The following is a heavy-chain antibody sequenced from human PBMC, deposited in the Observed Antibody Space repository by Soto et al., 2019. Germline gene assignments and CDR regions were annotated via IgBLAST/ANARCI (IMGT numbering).Heavy chain of an antibody. V-gene: IGHV3-48*03. Sequence: PVGSLRLCCAVSGFNVGDYEMNWARQAPGKGLEWISMITSGGTVFYYSDSVRGRFAISRDDSANSLHLQMDNLRVEDTAFYFCARGRYALGVWGQGTSVTVSS. CDR2: ITSGGTVF. D-gene: IGHD3-9*01. J-gene: IGHJ6*02. CDR1: GFNVGDYE. CDR3: ARGRYALGV.